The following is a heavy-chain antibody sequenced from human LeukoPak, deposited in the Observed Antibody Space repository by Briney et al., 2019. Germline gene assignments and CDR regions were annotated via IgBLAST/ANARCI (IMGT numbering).Heavy chain of an antibody. J-gene: IGHJ4*02. V-gene: IGHV3-53*01. D-gene: IGHD3-22*01. CDR3: ARGMYYYDSGGYYFDY. CDR2: IYSGGAT. Sequence: QLGGSLRLSCAASGSTVTNNYMGWVRQAPGKGLEWVSLIYSGGATDYAASVKGRFTISRDNSKNTLYLQMDSLRAEDTAVYYCARGMYYYDSGGYYFDYWGQGSQVTVSS. CDR1: GSTVTNNY.